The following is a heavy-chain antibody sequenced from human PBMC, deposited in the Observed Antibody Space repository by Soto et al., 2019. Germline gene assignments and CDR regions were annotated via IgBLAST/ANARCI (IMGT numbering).Heavy chain of an antibody. J-gene: IGHJ5*02. CDR1: GFTVSSNY. D-gene: IGHD6-19*01. CDR2: IYSGGSK. V-gene: IGHV3-53*01. Sequence: EVQLVESGGGLIQPGGSLRLSCAASGFTVSSNYMSWVRQAPGKGLEWVSVIYSGGSKYYADSVKGRFTISRDNSKNTLYLRMNSLRAEDTAVYYCARSSGWTSRWFDPWGQGTLVTVSS. CDR3: ARSSGWTSRWFDP.